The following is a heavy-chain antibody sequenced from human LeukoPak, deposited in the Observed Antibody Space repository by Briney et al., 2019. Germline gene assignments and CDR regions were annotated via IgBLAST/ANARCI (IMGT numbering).Heavy chain of an antibody. CDR3: ARVPLWWLTPFDF. V-gene: IGHV4-34*01. D-gene: IGHD5-12*01. CDR1: GGSLSLHY. Sequence: SETLSLTCAVSGGSLSLHYWRWIPGSLGKGLEWSGEINNRGATNYSPSLRGRATISVDTSKNQFSLRLTSVTAADTAMYYCARVPLWWLTPFDFWGQGTLASVSS. CDR2: INNRGAT. J-gene: IGHJ4*02.